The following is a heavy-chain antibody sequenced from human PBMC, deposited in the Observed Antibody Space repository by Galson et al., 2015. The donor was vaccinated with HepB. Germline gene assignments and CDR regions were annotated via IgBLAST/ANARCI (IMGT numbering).Heavy chain of an antibody. CDR1: GFTFSDYH. J-gene: IGHJ6*02. CDR2: ISSSSSYT. V-gene: IGHV3-11*06. Sequence: SLRLSCAASGFTFSDYHMSWIRQAPGKGLEWVSYISSSSSYTNYADSVKGRFTISRDNAKNSLYLQMNSLRAEDTAVYYCARTSVYYDFWSGYPRPPGIYGMDVWGQGTTVTVSS. CDR3: ARTSVYYDFWSGYPRPPGIYGMDV. D-gene: IGHD3-3*01.